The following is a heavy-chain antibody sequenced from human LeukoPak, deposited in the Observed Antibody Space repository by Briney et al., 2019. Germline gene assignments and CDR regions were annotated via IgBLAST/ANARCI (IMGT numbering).Heavy chain of an antibody. J-gene: IGHJ6*03. CDR1: GGSFSGYY. CDR3: ARRRVSYYMDV. V-gene: IGHV4-34*01. CDR2: INHSGST. D-gene: IGHD3-10*01. Sequence: SETLSLTCAVYGGSFSGYYWSWIRQPPGKGLEWIGEINHSGSTNYNPSLKGRVTISVDTSKNQFSLKLSSVTAADTAVYYCARRRVSYYMDVWGKGTTVTVSS.